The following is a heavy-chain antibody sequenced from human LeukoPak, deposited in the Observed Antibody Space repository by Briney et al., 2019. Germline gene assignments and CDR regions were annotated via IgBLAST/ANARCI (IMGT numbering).Heavy chain of an antibody. D-gene: IGHD3-3*01. CDR2: INSDVSSE. CDR1: GFTVNSNY. CDR3: ARVPTYYDFWSGYSPLHDAFDI. Sequence: PGGSLRLSCAASGFTVNSNYMSWVRQAPGKGLVWVSRINSDVSSEGYADSVKGRFAISRDNAKNTLYLQMNSLRAEDTAVYYCARVPTYYDFWSGYSPLHDAFDIWGQGTMVTVSS. V-gene: IGHV3-74*01. J-gene: IGHJ3*02.